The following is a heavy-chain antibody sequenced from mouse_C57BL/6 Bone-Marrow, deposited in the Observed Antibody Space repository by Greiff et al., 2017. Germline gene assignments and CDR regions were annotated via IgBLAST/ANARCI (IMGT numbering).Heavy chain of an antibody. Sequence: QVQLQQSGAELVKPGASVKLSCKASGYTFTSYWMHWVKQRPGRGLEWIGMIHPNSGSTNYNEKVKSKATLTVDKSSSTAYMQLSSLTSEDSAVYYCASPSTVVAVYWYFDVWGTGTTVTVSS. D-gene: IGHD1-1*01. CDR1: GYTFTSYW. CDR3: ASPSTVVAVYWYFDV. CDR2: IHPNSGST. V-gene: IGHV1-64*01. J-gene: IGHJ1*03.